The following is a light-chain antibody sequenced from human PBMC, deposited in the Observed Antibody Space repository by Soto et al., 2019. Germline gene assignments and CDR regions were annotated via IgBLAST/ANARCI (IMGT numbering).Light chain of an antibody. J-gene: IGKJ1*01. CDR2: GAS. CDR3: QQSHRTTWT. CDR1: QSVYSSY. V-gene: IGKV3-20*01. Sequence: EIVLTQSPGTLSLSPGERATLSCRASQSVYSSYLAWYQQKPGQAPRLLIYGASSRATGIPDRFSGSGSGTDFTLTISRLAPEDFAVYYCQQSHRTTWTFGQGTKVEIK.